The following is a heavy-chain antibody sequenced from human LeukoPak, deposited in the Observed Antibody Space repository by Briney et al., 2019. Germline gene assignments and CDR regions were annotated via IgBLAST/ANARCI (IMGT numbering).Heavy chain of an antibody. CDR1: GASFSDYY. Sequence: SETLSLTCAVYGASFSDYYWSWIRQPPGKGLEWIGEINYSGSTNYNPSLTSRATISTDTSKNQFSLKLSSVTAADTAVYYCARVLSRGGATYPDFWGQGTLVTVSS. CDR3: ARVLSRGGATYPDF. CDR2: INYSGST. J-gene: IGHJ4*02. D-gene: IGHD1-26*01. V-gene: IGHV4-34*01.